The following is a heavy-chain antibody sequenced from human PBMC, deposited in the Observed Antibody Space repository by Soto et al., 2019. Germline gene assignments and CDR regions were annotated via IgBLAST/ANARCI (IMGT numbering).Heavy chain of an antibody. J-gene: IGHJ4*02. D-gene: IGHD1-26*01. V-gene: IGHV3-30*04. CDR2: ISYDGRAK. CDR1: GFTFSDYP. CDR3: ARDFIVGAPDYFDY. Sequence: GGALRLSWAASGFTFSDYPMHWVRQAPGKGLEWVAVISYDGRAKYYVDSVKGRFTISRDDSKNTLYLQMNSLRVDDTAVYYCARDFIVGAPDYFDYWGQGTLVTVSS.